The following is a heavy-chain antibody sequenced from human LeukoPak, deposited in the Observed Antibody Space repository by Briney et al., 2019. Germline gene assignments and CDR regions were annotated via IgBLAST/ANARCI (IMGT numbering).Heavy chain of an antibody. V-gene: IGHV1-18*01. CDR3: ARADYYDSSGYSDASLFDY. J-gene: IGHJ4*02. Sequence: ASVKVSCKASGYTFTSYGISWVRQAPGQGLEWMGWITTYNGNTNYAQNLQGRVTMTTDTSTSTAYMELRSLRSDDTAVYYCARADYYDSSGYSDASLFDYWGQGTLVTVSS. D-gene: IGHD3-22*01. CDR2: ITTYNGNT. CDR1: GYTFTSYG.